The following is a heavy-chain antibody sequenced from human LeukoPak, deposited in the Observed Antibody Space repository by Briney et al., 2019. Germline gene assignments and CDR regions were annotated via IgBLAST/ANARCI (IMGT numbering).Heavy chain of an antibody. D-gene: IGHD1-26*01. J-gene: IGHJ4*02. CDR1: GYTFTSYG. CDR2: ISAYNGNT. CDR3: ARDFIVGATSIYGVFDY. V-gene: IGHV1-18*01. Sequence: ASVKVSCKASGYTFTSYGISWVRQAPGQGLEWMGWISAYNGNTNYAQKLQGRVTMTTDTSTSTAYMELRSLRSDDTAVYYCARDFIVGATSIYGVFDYWGQGTLVTVSS.